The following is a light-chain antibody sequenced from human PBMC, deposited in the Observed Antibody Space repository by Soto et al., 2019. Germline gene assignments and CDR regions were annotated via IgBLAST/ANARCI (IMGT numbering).Light chain of an antibody. J-gene: IGKJ1*01. CDR3: QYYNNYCWT. Sequence: DIQLTQSPSTLSASVGDRVTITCWASQRISSWFAWYQQKPGKAPNFLIYKTSNLESGVPSRFSGSGTGTEFTLTISSLQPDDFATYYCQYYNNYCWTFGQGTKVEIK. CDR1: QRISSW. CDR2: KTS. V-gene: IGKV1-5*03.